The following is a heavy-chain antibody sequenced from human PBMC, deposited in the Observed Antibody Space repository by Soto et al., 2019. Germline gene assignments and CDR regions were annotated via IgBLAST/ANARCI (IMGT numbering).Heavy chain of an antibody. CDR2: IRGSDGST. J-gene: IGHJ4*02. D-gene: IGHD3-9*01. CDR1: GFTISSYG. Sequence: EVQLLESGGGLVQPGGSLRLSCAASGFTISSYGMTWVRQAPGKGLEWVSTIRGSDGSTYDADSVKGRFTFSSDNSKNTVYLQMNSLRVEDTAVYFCAKDVNYDILAGYYYYWGQGTLVSVSS. CDR3: AKDVNYDILAGYYYY. V-gene: IGHV3-23*01.